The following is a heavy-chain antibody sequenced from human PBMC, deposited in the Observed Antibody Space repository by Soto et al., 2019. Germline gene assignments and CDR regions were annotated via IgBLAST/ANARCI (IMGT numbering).Heavy chain of an antibody. CDR2: ISGSRRRT. D-gene: IGHD5-12*01. V-gene: IGHV3-23*01. CDR1: GFTFSSYA. Sequence: EVQLLESGGGLVQPGGSLRLTCAASGFTFSSYAMSCVRQAPGNGLEWVSAISGSRRRTYDADSVKGRFTISSDKSEDTLYLELNSLRAEDTAVYYCAALGGWLPTCHFDFWGQGTLVTVSS. J-gene: IGHJ4*02. CDR3: AALGGWLPTCHFDF.